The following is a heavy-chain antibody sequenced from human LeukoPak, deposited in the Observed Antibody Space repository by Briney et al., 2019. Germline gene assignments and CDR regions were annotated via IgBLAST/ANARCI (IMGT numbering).Heavy chain of an antibody. CDR2: ISYDGSTI. D-gene: IGHD2-8*02. V-gene: IGHV3-30*03. CDR3: VRAGLAGGLDY. J-gene: IGHJ4*02. Sequence: PGGSLRLSCAVSGFTFSSYGMHWVRQVPGKGLEWVAVISYDGSTIYYADPVKGRFTISRDNSKNTLYLQMNSLRAEDTAVYYCVRAGLAGGLDYWGQGTLVTVSS. CDR1: GFTFSSYG.